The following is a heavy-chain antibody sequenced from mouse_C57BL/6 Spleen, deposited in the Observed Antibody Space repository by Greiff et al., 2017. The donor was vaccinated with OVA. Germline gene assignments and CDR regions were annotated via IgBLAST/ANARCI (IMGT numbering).Heavy chain of an antibody. Sequence: VQLQQSGAELVRPGASVTLSCKASGYTFTDYEMHWVKQTPVHGLEWIGAIDPETGGTAYNQKFKGKAILTADKSSSTAYMELRSLTSEDSAVYYCTRGRQLRPYYFDYGGQGTTLTVSS. D-gene: IGHD3-2*02. CDR1: GYTFTDYE. V-gene: IGHV1-15*01. CDR3: TRGRQLRPYYFDY. J-gene: IGHJ2*01. CDR2: IDPETGGT.